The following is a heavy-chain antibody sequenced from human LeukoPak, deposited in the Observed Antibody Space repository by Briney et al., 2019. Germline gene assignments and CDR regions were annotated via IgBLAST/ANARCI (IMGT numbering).Heavy chain of an antibody. D-gene: IGHD4-17*01. CDR3: ARGPRGYGDYVEYFQH. V-gene: IGHV4-34*01. J-gene: IGHJ1*01. CDR1: GGSFSGYY. Sequence: SETLSLTCAVYGGSFSGYYWRWIRQPPGKGLEWIGEINHSGSTNYNPSLKSRVTISVDTSKNQFSLKLSSVTAADTAVYYCARGPRGYGDYVEYFQHWGQGTLVTVSS. CDR2: INHSGST.